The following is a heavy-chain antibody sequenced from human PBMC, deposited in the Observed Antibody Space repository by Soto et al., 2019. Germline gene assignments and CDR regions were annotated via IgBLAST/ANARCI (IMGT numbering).Heavy chain of an antibody. CDR1: GGSISSSSYY. CDR2: IYYSGST. CDR3: ARLEPAAKTEGPWFDP. J-gene: IGHJ5*02. Sequence: PSETLSLTCTVSGGSISSSSYYWGWIRQPPGKGLEWIGSIYYSGSTYYNPSLKSRVTISVDTSKNQFSLKLSSVTAADTAVYYCARLEPAAKTEGPWFDPWGQGTLVTVSS. D-gene: IGHD2-2*01. V-gene: IGHV4-39*01.